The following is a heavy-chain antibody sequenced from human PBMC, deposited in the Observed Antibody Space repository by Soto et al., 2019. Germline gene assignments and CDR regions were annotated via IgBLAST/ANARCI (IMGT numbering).Heavy chain of an antibody. Sequence: QVQLVQSGAEVKKPESSVKVSCKASGGTFSIYTITWVRQVPGQGLEWMGRIIPVLGVANYAQRFQGRVTITADKSTSTTYMELSSLRSEDTAVYYCARSGSYENWFDPWGQGTLVTVSS. D-gene: IGHD1-26*01. V-gene: IGHV1-69*02. CDR2: IIPVLGVA. CDR1: GGTFSIYT. CDR3: ARSGSYENWFDP. J-gene: IGHJ5*02.